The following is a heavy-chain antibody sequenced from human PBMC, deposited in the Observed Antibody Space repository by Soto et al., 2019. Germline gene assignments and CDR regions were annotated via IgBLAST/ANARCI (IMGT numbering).Heavy chain of an antibody. D-gene: IGHD2-15*01. Sequence: ASVKVSCKASGGTFSSYAISWVRQAPGQGLEWMGGIIPIFGTANYAQKFQGRVTITADKSTSTAYMELSGLRSEDTAVYYCASEWRQGGYYGMDVWGQGTTVTVSS. CDR1: GGTFSSYA. J-gene: IGHJ6*02. V-gene: IGHV1-69*06. CDR3: ASEWRQGGYYGMDV. CDR2: IIPIFGTA.